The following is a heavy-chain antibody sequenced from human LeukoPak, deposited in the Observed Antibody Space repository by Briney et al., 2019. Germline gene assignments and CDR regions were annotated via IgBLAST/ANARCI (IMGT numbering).Heavy chain of an antibody. CDR3: ARAHLIAAPGYNWFDP. CDR2: INPNSGGT. CDR1: GYTFTGFY. Sequence: GASVKVSCKASGYTFTGFYMHWVRQAPGQGLEWMGWINPNSGGTNYAQKFQGRVTMTRDTSINTAYMELSSLRSDDTAVFYRARAHLIAAPGYNWFDPWGQGTLVTVSS. V-gene: IGHV1-2*02. J-gene: IGHJ5*02. D-gene: IGHD6-13*01.